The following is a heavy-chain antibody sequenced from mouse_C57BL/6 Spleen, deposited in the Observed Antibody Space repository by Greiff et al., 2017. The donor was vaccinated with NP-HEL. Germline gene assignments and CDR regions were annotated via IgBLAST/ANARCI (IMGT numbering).Heavy chain of an antibody. CDR1: GYSITSGYY. Sequence: EVHLVESGPGLVKPSQSLSLTCSVTGYSITSGYYWNWIRQFPGNKLEWMGYISYDGSNNYNPSLKNRISITRDTSKNQFFLKLNSVTTEDTATYYCARDRGYGSSYFAYWGQGTLVTVSA. CDR3: ARDRGYGSSYFAY. V-gene: IGHV3-6*01. D-gene: IGHD1-1*01. CDR2: ISYDGSN. J-gene: IGHJ3*01.